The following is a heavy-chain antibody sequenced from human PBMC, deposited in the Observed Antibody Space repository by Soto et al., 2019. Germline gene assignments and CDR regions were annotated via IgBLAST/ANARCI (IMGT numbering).Heavy chain of an antibody. V-gene: IGHV1-18*01. CDR2: ISSYNGHT. D-gene: IGHD6-13*01. Sequence: ASVKVSCKASGYTFTTYGISWVRQAPGQGLEWMGWISSYNGHTKYAQKFQGRVTMTTDTSTSTVYMDLRSLRSDDTAVYYCAREVAAVGTFEDAFDVWGQGRMVTVS. CDR1: GYTFTTYG. J-gene: IGHJ3*01. CDR3: AREVAAVGTFEDAFDV.